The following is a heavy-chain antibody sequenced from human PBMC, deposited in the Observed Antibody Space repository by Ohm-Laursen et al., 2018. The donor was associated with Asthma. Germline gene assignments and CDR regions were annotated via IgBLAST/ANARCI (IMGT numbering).Heavy chain of an antibody. D-gene: IGHD1-26*01. CDR1: GYTFSRYS. V-gene: IGHV3-21*01. CDR2: ISTARSFI. J-gene: IGHJ1*01. CDR3: ARIGPEWELPGREYSLHH. Sequence: SLRLSCAASGYTFSRYSIHWVRQIPGKGLEWVASISTARSFIYYADSVRGRFTTSRDNARNSVYLQMNSLRAEDTDLYYCARIGPEWELPGREYSLHHWGQGTQVTVSS.